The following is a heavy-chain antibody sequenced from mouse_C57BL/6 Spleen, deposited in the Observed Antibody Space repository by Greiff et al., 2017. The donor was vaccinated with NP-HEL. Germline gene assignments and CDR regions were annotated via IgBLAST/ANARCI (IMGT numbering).Heavy chain of an antibody. D-gene: IGHD2-1*01. CDR2: IYPSNSDT. V-gene: IGHV1-20*01. J-gene: IGHJ2*01. CDR3: ARWEGYYGNGGGDY. CDR1: GYSFTSSF. Sequence: VQLQQSGPELVTPGYSVKLSCKASGYSFTSSFMNWVMQSHGQRLEWIGLIYPSNSDTYYTQKFTVNATLTVDKSSSTAHMQLRSLTSEDSAVYYCARWEGYYGNGGGDYWGQGTTLTVSS.